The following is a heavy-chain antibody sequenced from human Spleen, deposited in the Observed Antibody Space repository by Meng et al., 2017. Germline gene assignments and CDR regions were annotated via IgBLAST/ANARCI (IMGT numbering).Heavy chain of an antibody. CDR2: VYYSGIT. CDR1: GGSISSGRYY. D-gene: IGHD4-17*01. V-gene: IGHV4-39*07. Sequence: SETLSLTCTVSGGSISSGRYYWNWIRQSPGKGLEWIGSVYYSGITYYNPSLESRVTISVDTSKNQFSLKLSSVTAADTAVYYCASRGDYGEGYFDYWGQGTLVTVSS. CDR3: ASRGDYGEGYFDY. J-gene: IGHJ4*02.